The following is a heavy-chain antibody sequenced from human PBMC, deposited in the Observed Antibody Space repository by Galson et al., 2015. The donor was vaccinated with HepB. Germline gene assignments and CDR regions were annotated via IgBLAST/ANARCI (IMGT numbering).Heavy chain of an antibody. D-gene: IGHD1-26*01. J-gene: IGHJ4*02. Sequence: SLRLSCAASGITFSGYWMLWVRQAPGKGLVWIARINSDGSSRYYADSVRGRFTISRDNARNTLFLQMDSLRAEDTALFYCARHSGTYLDYWGQGTLVTVSS. CDR3: ARHSGTYLDY. CDR1: GITFSGYW. V-gene: IGHV3-74*01. CDR2: INSDGSSR.